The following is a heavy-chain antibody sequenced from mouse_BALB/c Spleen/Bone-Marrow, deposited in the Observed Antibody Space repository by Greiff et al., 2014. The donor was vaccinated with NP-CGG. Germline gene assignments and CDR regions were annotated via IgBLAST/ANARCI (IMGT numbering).Heavy chain of an antibody. CDR2: IYPGNSDT. J-gene: IGHJ4*01. CDR1: GYTFTSYW. CDR3: TRWGVYGISFRDY. V-gene: IGHV1-5*01. D-gene: IGHD1-1*01. Sequence: VQLQQSGTVLARPGASVKMSCKASGYTFTSYWMHWVKQRPGQGLEWIGAIYPGNSDTSYNQKFKGKAKLTAVTSTNTAYMELSSLTNEDSAVYFCTRWGVYGISFRDYWGQGTSVTVSS.